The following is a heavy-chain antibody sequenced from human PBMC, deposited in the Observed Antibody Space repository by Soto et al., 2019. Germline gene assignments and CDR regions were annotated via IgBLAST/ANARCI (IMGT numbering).Heavy chain of an antibody. J-gene: IGHJ5*02. CDR1: GYTFTTYG. Sequence: QVQLVQSGAEVKKPGASVKVSCKTSGYTFTTYGVSWVRQAPGQGLEWMGWISPYNGNTNYAQRLKGRVTRTTHTSTTRAYMELMSLRSDDTAQYYCAREDGYCSGGSCHSGGWLEPWGQGTLVTVS. CDR2: ISPYNGNT. V-gene: IGHV1-18*01. CDR3: AREDGYCSGGSCHSGGWLEP. D-gene: IGHD2-15*01.